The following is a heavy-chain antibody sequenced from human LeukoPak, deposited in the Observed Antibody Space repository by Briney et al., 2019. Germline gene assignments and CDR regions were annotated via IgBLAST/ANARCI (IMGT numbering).Heavy chain of an antibody. V-gene: IGHV3-66*01. D-gene: IGHD3-22*01. CDR1: GFTVSSNY. CDR2: IYSGGST. CDR3: ARDRPTYYDSSGYSDY. Sequence: GGSLRLSCAASGFTVSSNYMSWVRQAPGKGLEWVSVIYSGGSTYYADSVKGRFTISRDNSKNTLYLQMSSLRAEDTAVYYCARDRPTYYDSSGYSDYWGQGTLVTVSS. J-gene: IGHJ4*02.